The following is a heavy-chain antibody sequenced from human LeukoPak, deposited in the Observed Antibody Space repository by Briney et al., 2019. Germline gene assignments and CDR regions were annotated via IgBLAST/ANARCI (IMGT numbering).Heavy chain of an antibody. CDR1: GGSISSGSYY. V-gene: IGHV4-61*02. CDR2: IYTSGST. Sequence: SETLSLTCTVSGGSISSGSYYWSWIRQPAGKGLEWIGRIYTSGSTNYNPSLKSRVTISVDTSKNQFSLKLSSVTAADTAVYYCAREVPDTAMVPLWGQGTLVTVSS. CDR3: AREVPDTAMVPL. J-gene: IGHJ4*02. D-gene: IGHD5-18*01.